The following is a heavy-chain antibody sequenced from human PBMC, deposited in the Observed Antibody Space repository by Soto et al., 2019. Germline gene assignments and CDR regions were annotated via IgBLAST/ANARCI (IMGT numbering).Heavy chain of an antibody. J-gene: IGHJ6*02. CDR1: GGTFSSYA. CDR3: SIEDDRSSWSNYYYYGMDV. CDR2: IIPIFGTA. D-gene: IGHD6-13*01. V-gene: IGHV1-69*13. Sequence: SVKVSCKASGGTFSSYAISWVRQAPGQGLEWKGGIIPIFGTANYAQKYQGRVTITADESTSTAYMELSSLRSEDTAVYFCSIEDDRSSWSNYYYYGMDVWGQGTTVTVPS.